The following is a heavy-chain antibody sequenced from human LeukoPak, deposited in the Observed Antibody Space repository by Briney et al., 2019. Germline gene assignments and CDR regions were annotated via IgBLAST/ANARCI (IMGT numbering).Heavy chain of an antibody. CDR2: IWSDGSKK. D-gene: IGHD3-22*01. Sequence: TGGSLRLSCTASGFTFSSCGMHWVRQAPGQGLEWVAVIWSDGSKKYHADSVKGRSTISRDNTKNMLYLQMNSLRAEDTAIYYCVRVGTDSIGSYPDYWGQGTLVTVTS. CDR1: GFTFSSCG. CDR3: VRVGTDSIGSYPDY. J-gene: IGHJ4*02. V-gene: IGHV3-33*01.